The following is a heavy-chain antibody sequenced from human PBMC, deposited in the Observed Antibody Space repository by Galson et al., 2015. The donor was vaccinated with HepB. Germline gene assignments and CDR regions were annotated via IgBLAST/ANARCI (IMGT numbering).Heavy chain of an antibody. CDR2: ISYDGSNK. CDR1: GFTFSSYG. J-gene: IGHJ4*02. Sequence: SLRLSCAASGFTFSSYGMHWVRQAPGKGLEWVAVISYDGSNKYYADSVKGRFTISRDNSKNTLYLQMNSLRAEDTAVYYCANPVVVGATDTPYWGQGTLVTVSS. CDR3: ANPVVVGATDTPY. D-gene: IGHD1-26*01. V-gene: IGHV3-30*18.